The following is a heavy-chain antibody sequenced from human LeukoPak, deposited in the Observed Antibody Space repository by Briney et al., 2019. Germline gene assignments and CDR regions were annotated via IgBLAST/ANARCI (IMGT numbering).Heavy chain of an antibody. V-gene: IGHV3-15*01. CDR3: AGSSSWYYFKY. J-gene: IGHJ4*02. D-gene: IGHD6-13*01. Sequence: GGSLRLSCAASGFTFSNAWMSWVRQAPGRGLEWVGLIKTKTDGGTTDYAAPVKGRFIISRDDSKNTLYLQMNSLRAEDTAVYYCAGSSSWYYFKYWGQGTLVTVSS. CDR1: GFTFSNAW. CDR2: IKTKTDGGTT.